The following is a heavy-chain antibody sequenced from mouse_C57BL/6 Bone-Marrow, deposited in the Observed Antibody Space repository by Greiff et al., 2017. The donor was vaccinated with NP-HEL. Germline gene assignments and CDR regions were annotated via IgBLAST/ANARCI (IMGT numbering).Heavy chain of an antibody. CDR2: INPNNGGT. CDR3: ARDSGYAFDY. CDR1: GYTFTSYW. J-gene: IGHJ2*01. D-gene: IGHD3-2*02. V-gene: IGHV1-53*01. Sequence: QVQLQQPGTEPVKPGASVKLSCKASGYTFTSYWMHWLKQRPGQGLEWIGNINPNNGGTNDNEKFKTKATLTVDKSSSKAYMQLSSLTSEDSAVYYCARDSGYAFDYWGQGTTLTVSS.